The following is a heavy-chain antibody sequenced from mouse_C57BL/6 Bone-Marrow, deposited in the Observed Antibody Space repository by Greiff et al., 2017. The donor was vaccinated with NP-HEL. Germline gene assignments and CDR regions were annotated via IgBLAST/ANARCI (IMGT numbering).Heavy chain of an antibody. D-gene: IGHD1-1*01. J-gene: IGHJ3*01. Sequence: VQLQQSGPELVKPGASVKLSCKASGYTFTSYDINWVKQRPGQGLEWIGWIYPRDGSTKYNEKFKGKATLTVDTSSSTAYMELHSLTSEDSAVYFCAREGYYYGSSPGWFAYWGQGTLVTVSA. CDR3: AREGYYYGSSPGWFAY. V-gene: IGHV1-85*01. CDR1: GYTFTSYD. CDR2: IYPRDGST.